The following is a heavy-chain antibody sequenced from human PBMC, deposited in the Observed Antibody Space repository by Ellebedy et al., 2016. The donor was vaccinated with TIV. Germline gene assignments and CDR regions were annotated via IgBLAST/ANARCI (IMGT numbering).Heavy chain of an antibody. CDR3: ARNAFTSSSN. J-gene: IGHJ4*02. Sequence: GGSLRLSCAASGFTVSTSYMSWVRQPPGKGLEWVSFIYSGGGSNYADSVKGRFIISSDTSKNKVYLQMKSLRIEDPAVYYCARNAFTSSSNWGQGTRVTVSS. CDR2: IYSGGGS. D-gene: IGHD6-13*01. CDR1: GFTVSTSY. V-gene: IGHV3-53*01.